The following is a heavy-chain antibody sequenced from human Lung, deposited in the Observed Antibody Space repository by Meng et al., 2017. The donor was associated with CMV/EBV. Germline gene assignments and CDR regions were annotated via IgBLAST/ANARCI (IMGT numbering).Heavy chain of an antibody. D-gene: IGHD3-3*01. V-gene: IGHV1-69*04. CDR2: IIPILGIA. CDR3: ARDSTIFGVVGGGMDV. J-gene: IGHJ6*02. CDR1: GYTFTGYY. Sequence: KISCKASGYTFTGYYMHWVRQAPGQGLEWMGRIIPILGIANYAQKFQGRVTITADKSTSTAYMELSSLRSEDTAVYYCARDSTIFGVVGGGMDVWGQGTTVTVSS.